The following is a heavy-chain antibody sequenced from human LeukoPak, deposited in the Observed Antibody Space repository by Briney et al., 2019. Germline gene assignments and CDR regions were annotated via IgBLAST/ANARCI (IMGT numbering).Heavy chain of an antibody. CDR2: IIPIFGTA. Sequence: GASVKVSCKASGYTFSSYDISWVRQAPGQGLEWMGGIIPIFGTANYAQKFQGRVTITADESTSTAYMELSSLRSEDTAVYYCARVHSSTSAGWYFDLWGRGTLVTVSS. CDR1: GYTFSSYD. D-gene: IGHD6-13*01. CDR3: ARVHSSTSAGWYFDL. J-gene: IGHJ2*01. V-gene: IGHV1-69*13.